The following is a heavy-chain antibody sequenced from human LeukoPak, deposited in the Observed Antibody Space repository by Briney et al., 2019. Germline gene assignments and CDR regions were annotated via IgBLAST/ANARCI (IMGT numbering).Heavy chain of an antibody. CDR2: IYPGGDS. CDR3: ARLNFGDDY. CDR1: GFNVGSKH. D-gene: IGHD4-17*01. Sequence: GGSLRLSCAASGFNVGSKHMNWVRQAPGKGLEWVSGIYPGGDSYYADSLKGRFIISRDISKNTVFLQMNSLRDEDTAVYYCARLNFGDDYWGQGALVTVSS. V-gene: IGHV3-53*01. J-gene: IGHJ4*02.